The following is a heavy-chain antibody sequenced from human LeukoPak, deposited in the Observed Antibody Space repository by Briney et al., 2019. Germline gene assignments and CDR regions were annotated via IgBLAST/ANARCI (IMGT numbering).Heavy chain of an antibody. CDR2: ISGSGGST. D-gene: IGHD2-15*01. CDR1: GFTFSSYA. J-gene: IGHJ4*02. CDR3: AKVIYCSGGRCSDY. V-gene: IGHV3-23*01. Sequence: GGSLRLSCAASGFTFSSYAMSWVRQAPGKGLEWVSAISGSGGSTYYADSVKGRFTISRDNSKNTLYLQMNSLRAEDTAVYYCAKVIYCSGGRCSDYWGQGTLVTVSS.